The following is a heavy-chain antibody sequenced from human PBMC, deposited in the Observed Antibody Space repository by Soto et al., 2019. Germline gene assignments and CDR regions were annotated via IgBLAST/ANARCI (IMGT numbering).Heavy chain of an antibody. Sequence: GASVKVSCKASGGTFSSYAISWVRQAPGQGLEWMGGIIPIFGTANYAQKFQGRVTITADESTSTAYMELSSLRSEGTAVYYCARGPLYYDILTGSDYPIYYFDYWGQGTLVTVSS. CDR2: IIPIFGTA. CDR1: GGTFSSYA. J-gene: IGHJ4*02. D-gene: IGHD3-9*01. V-gene: IGHV1-69*13. CDR3: ARGPLYYDILTGSDYPIYYFDY.